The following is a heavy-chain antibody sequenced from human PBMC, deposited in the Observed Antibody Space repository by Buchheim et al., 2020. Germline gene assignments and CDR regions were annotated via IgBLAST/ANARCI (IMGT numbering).Heavy chain of an antibody. D-gene: IGHD2-15*01. CDR3: ARGRVNLLGSTRRGYHSYYGMDV. CDR2: FDHLRRI. J-gene: IGHJ6*02. CDR1: GGSFSGYY. V-gene: IGHV4-34*01. Sequence: QVQLQQWGAGLLKPAETLSLGCTVHGGSFSGYYWSWIRQPPGKGLEWVGEFDHLRRINYNPSLKSRLAIPVDTSQNQFSLNLSSVTAGDSAVYYCARGRVNLLGSTRRGYHSYYGMDVWGQGTT.